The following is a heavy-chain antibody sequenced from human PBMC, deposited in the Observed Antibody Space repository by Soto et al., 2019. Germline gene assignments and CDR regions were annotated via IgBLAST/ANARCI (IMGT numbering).Heavy chain of an antibody. D-gene: IGHD6-19*01. CDR2: IYPSYSDS. CDR1: GYSFTSYW. CDR3: ARPLAYSSGFDY. V-gene: IGHV5-51*01. J-gene: IGHJ4*02. Sequence: GDSLKISCKGSGYSFTSYWICWVRLMLGLGLGWIGFIYPSYSDSRYSPSFQGYVTISVVKSISTAYLQWSSLKASDTAMYYCARPLAYSSGFDYWGQGTLVTVSS.